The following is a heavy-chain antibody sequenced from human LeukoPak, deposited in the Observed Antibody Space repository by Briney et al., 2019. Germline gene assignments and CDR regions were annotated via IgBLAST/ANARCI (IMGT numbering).Heavy chain of an antibody. D-gene: IGHD1-1*01. CDR1: EFPFIEYS. CDR2: IGIDSGNT. V-gene: IGHV3-48*01. Sequence: GGSRRLSCTASEFPFIEYSRNGVGRAPGRGLEWISYIGIDSGNTKYADSVRGRFTISADKAKNSLYLQMNSLRVEDTAVYYCARDHNYAFDNWGQGTLVSVAS. J-gene: IGHJ4*02. CDR3: ARDHNYAFDN.